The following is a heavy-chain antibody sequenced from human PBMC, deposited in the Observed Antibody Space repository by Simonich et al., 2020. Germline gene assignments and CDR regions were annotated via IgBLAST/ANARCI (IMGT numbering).Heavy chain of an antibody. V-gene: IGHV4-59*01. Sequence: QVQLQESGPGLVKPSETLSLTCTVSGGSISSYYWSWIRPPPGKGLEWIGYIYYSGSTNHNPSLKSRVTISVDTSKNQFSLKLSSVTAADTAVYYCARGGLYFDYWGQGTLVTVSS. CDR3: ARGGLYFDY. J-gene: IGHJ4*02. CDR1: GGSISSYY. D-gene: IGHD2-15*01. CDR2: IYYSGST.